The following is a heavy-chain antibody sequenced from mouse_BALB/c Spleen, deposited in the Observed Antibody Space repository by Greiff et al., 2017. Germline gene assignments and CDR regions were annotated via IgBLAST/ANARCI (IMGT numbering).Heavy chain of an antibody. CDR2: IWGDGST. D-gene: IGHD2-14*01. Sequence: VQLQESGPGLVAPSQSLSITCTVSGFSLTGYGVNWVRQPPGKGLEWLGMIWGDGSTDYNSALKSRLSISKDNSKSQVFLKMNSLQTDDTARYYCARDWRYDVRAMDYWGQGTSVTVSS. J-gene: IGHJ4*01. V-gene: IGHV2-6-7*01. CDR3: ARDWRYDVRAMDY. CDR1: GFSLTGYG.